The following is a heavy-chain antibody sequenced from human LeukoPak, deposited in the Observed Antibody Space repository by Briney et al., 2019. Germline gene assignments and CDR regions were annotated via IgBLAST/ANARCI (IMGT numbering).Heavy chain of an antibody. V-gene: IGHV3-15*07. CDR1: GFTFSNAW. CDR2: IKSKTDGGTT. Sequence: KSGGSLRLSCAASGFTFSNAWMNWVRQAPGKGLEWVGRIKSKTDGGTTDYAAPVKGRFTISRDDSKNTLYLQMNSLKTEDTAVYYCTTDYTPGIVGATGPPDWGQGTLVTVSS. J-gene: IGHJ4*02. D-gene: IGHD1-26*01. CDR3: TTDYTPGIVGATGPPD.